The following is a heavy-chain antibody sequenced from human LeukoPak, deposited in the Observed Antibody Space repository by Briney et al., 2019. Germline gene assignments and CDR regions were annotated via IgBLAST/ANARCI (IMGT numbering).Heavy chain of an antibody. Sequence: ASVKVSCKASGYTFTSYDINWVRQATGQGLERMGWMNLNSGNTGYAQKLQGRVTMTRNTSISTAYMELSSLRSEDTAVYYCAIYPVGGSFRRGFDYWGQGTLVTVSS. CDR3: AIYPVGGSFRRGFDY. CDR1: GYTFTSYD. D-gene: IGHD1-26*01. J-gene: IGHJ4*02. CDR2: MNLNSGNT. V-gene: IGHV1-8*01.